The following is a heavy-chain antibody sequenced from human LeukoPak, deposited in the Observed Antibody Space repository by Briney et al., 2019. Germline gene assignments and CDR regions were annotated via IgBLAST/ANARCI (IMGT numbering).Heavy chain of an antibody. CDR2: INGEGSRI. V-gene: IGHV3-74*01. J-gene: IGHJ6*02. CDR1: GFNLRTYW. CDR3: ARDPGYYYYGMDV. Sequence: GGSLRLSCAVTGFNLRTYWIHWVRHSPGRGLEWVARINGEGSRISYADSVRGRFTISRDNAKNTAYLQMNSLRAEDAALYYCARDPGYYYYGMDVWGQGTTVVVSS.